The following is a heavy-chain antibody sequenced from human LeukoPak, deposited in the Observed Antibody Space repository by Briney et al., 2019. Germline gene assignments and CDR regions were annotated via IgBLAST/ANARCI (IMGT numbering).Heavy chain of an antibody. CDR1: GFTFSSYG. J-gene: IGHJ4*02. V-gene: IGHV3-30*18. CDR3: AKNGHRSWSDY. Sequence: GGSLRLSCAASGFTFSSYGMHWVRQAPGKGLEWVAVISYDGSNKYYADSVRGRFTISRDNSKNTLYLQMNSLRAEDTAVYCCAKNGHRSWSDYWGQGTLVTVSS. CDR2: ISYDGSNK. D-gene: IGHD2-15*01.